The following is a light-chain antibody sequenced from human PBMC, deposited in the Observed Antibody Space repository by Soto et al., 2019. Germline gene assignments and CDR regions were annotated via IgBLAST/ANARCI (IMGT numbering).Light chain of an antibody. J-gene: IGKJ1*01. Sequence: PAALSLYPGERATLSCRASQSVSSYLAWYQQKPGQAPRLLIYGASSRATGIPDRFSGSGSGTDFTLTISRLEPEDFAVYYCQQYGSSPRTFGQGTKVDIK. CDR1: QSVSSY. CDR2: GAS. CDR3: QQYGSSPRT. V-gene: IGKV3-20*01.